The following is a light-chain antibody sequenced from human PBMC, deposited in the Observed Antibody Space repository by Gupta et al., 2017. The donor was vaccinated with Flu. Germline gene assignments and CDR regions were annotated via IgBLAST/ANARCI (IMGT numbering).Light chain of an antibody. CDR1: QSLSSY. Sequence: PATLSLSPGEKATLSCRASQSLSSYLAWYQQRPGQAPRLLIYDASNRATGIPARFSGSGSGTDFTLTINSLEPEDFALYYCQQRSHWPPSFGGGTNVEI. V-gene: IGKV3-11*01. J-gene: IGKJ4*01. CDR2: DAS. CDR3: QQRSHWPPS.